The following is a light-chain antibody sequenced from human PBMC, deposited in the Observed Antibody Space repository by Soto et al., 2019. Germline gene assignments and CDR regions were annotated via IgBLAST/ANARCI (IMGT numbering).Light chain of an antibody. CDR1: QRVAGY. J-gene: IGKJ2*01. V-gene: IGKV3-11*01. Sequence: ELVLTQSPATLSLSPGERATLSCRASQRVAGYLARYQQKPGQGTRLLIYDTSNTATAAPPRFSGSGSGTDFTLTISSLEPEEFAIYYCQHRSNWRMYTFGQGTKLEIK. CDR3: QHRSNWRMYT. CDR2: DTS.